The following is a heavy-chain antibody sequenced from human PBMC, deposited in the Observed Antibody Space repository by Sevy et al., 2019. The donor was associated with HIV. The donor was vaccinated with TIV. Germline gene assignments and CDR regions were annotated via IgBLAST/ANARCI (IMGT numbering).Heavy chain of an antibody. V-gene: IGHV3-73*01. Sequence: GGSLRLSCAASGFTFSGSAMHWVRQASGKGLEWVGRIRSKANSYATAYAASGKGRFTISRDDSKNTAYLQMNSLKTEDTAVYYCTRHIDDSSAYYFDYWGQGTLVTVSS. CDR3: TRHIDDSSAYYFDY. D-gene: IGHD3-22*01. CDR2: IRSKANSYAT. CDR1: GFTFSGSA. J-gene: IGHJ4*02.